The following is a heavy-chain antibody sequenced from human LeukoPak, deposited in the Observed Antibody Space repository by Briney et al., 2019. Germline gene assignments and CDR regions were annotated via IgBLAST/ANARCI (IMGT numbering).Heavy chain of an antibody. CDR3: AKVTYGSGTYGAFDS. J-gene: IGHJ4*02. D-gene: IGHD3-10*01. V-gene: IGHV3-23*01. CDR2: ISGSGGST. CDR1: GFTFSSYA. Sequence: GGSLRLSCVASGFTFSSYAMSWVRQAPGKGLEWVSAISGSGGSTYYADSVKGRFTISRDNSKNTLYLQMNSLRAEDTAVYYCAKVTYGSGTYGAFDSWGQGTLVTVSS.